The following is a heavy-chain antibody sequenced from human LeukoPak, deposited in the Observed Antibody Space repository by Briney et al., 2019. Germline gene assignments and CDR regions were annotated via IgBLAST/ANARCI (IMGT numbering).Heavy chain of an antibody. D-gene: IGHD5-12*01. CDR2: INAGNGNT. CDR1: EYTFSSYA. CDR3: ARDRGYSGYDHDLDY. J-gene: IGHJ4*02. Sequence: GASVKVSCKASEYTFSSYAIQWVRQAPGERLEWMGWINAGNGNTKYSQKFQGRVTITRDTSATTAYMELSSLRSEDTAVYYCARDRGYSGYDHDLDYWGQGTLVTVSS. V-gene: IGHV1-3*01.